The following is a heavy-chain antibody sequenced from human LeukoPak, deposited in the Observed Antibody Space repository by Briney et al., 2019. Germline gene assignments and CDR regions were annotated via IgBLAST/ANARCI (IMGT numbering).Heavy chain of an antibody. V-gene: IGHV3-74*01. CDR1: GLTFSSYW. J-gene: IGHJ4*02. CDR2: INSDGSST. Sequence: GGSLRLSCAASGLTFSSYWMHWVRQAPGKGLVWVSRINSDGSSTSYADSVKGRFTISRDNAKNTLYLQMNSLRAEDTAVYYCSRGGIAAAGTFYWGEGTLVSVSS. CDR3: SRGGIAAAGTFY. D-gene: IGHD6-13*01.